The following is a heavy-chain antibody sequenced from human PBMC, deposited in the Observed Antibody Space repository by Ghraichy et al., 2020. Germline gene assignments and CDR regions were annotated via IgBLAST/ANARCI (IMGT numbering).Heavy chain of an antibody. J-gene: IGHJ4*02. V-gene: IGHV1-3*01. CDR3: AREKAYGEYED. CDR2: VNAGNGNT. CDR1: RYTFNPSA. Sequence: ASVKVSCKASRYTFNPSAMHWFRQSPGQRLELMGWVNAGNGNTKYSQKFQGRVTITRDTSASTAYMELSSLRSEDTAVYYCAREKAYGEYEDWGQGTLVTVSS. D-gene: IGHD4-17*01.